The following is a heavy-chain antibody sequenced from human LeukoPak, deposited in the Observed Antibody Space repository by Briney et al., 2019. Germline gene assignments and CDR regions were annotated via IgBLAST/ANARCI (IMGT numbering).Heavy chain of an antibody. CDR1: GGSISSYY. CDR2: IHYSGST. V-gene: IGHV4-59*01. J-gene: IGHJ6*03. D-gene: IGHD4-11*01. Sequence: PSETLPLTCTVSGGSISSYYWTWIRQPPGKGLEWIGYIHYSGSTNYNPSLKSRVTISVDTSKNQFSLKLSSVTAADTAVYYCARASVTYYYYYYMDVWGKGTTVTVSS. CDR3: ARASVTYYYYYYMDV.